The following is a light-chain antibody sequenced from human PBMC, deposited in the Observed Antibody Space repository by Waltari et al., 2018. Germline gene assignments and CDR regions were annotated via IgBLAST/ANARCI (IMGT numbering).Light chain of an antibody. CDR3: QQYNSWPYT. CDR2: RTS. J-gene: IGKJ2*01. Sequence: EIVMTQSPATLSVAPGERVTLSCRVSQSLSDNFAWYQQKPGQAPRLLFYRTSTRATGVPARFSGSGSGTEITLTISSLQSEDFAVYYCQQYNSWPYTFGQGTKLEVK. V-gene: IGKV3-15*01. CDR1: QSLSDN.